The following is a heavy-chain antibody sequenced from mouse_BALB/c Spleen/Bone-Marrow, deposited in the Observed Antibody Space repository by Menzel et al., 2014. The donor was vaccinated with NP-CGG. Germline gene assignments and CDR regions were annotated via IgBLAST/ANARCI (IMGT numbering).Heavy chain of an antibody. V-gene: IGHV5-17*02. CDR2: ISSGSSTI. Sequence: DVKLVESGGGLVQPGGSRKLSCAASGFTFSSFGMHWVRQAPEEGLEWVAYISSGSSTIYYADTVKGRFTISRDNPKNTLFLQMTSLRSEDTAMYYCTRKGALITHYYAMDYWGQGTSVTVSS. J-gene: IGHJ4*01. CDR3: TRKGALITHYYAMDY. CDR1: GFTFSSFG. D-gene: IGHD2-4*01.